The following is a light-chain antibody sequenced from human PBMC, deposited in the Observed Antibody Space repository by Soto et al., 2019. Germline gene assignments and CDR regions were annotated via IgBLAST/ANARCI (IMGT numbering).Light chain of an antibody. Sequence: QSVLTQPASVSGSPGQSITISCTGTSSDVGGYKYVSWYQQHPGEAPRLMIYDVTNRPSGVSNRFSGSKSGNTASLTISGLQAEDEADYYCSSYRRSSSYVFGTGTKVTVL. CDR2: DVT. CDR1: SSDVGGYKY. V-gene: IGLV2-14*01. J-gene: IGLJ1*01. CDR3: SSYRRSSSYV.